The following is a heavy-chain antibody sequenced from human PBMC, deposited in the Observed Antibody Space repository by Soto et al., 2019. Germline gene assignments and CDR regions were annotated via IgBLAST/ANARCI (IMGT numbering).Heavy chain of an antibody. V-gene: IGHV3-23*01. CDR1: GFTFSSYA. CDR3: AKHATYYYDSSGYLDAFDI. J-gene: IGHJ3*02. Sequence: GGSLRLSCAASGFTFSSYAMSWVRQAPGKGLEWVSAISGSGGSTYYADSVKGRFTISRDNSKNTLYLQMNSLRAEDTAVYYCAKHATYYYDSSGYLDAFDIWGQGTMVTVSS. D-gene: IGHD3-22*01. CDR2: ISGSGGST.